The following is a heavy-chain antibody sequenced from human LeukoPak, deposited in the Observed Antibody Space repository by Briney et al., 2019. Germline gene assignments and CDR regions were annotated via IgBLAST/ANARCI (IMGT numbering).Heavy chain of an antibody. D-gene: IGHD2-8*01. CDR1: GFTFSSYE. V-gene: IGHV3-48*03. Sequence: GGSLRLSCAASGFTFSSYEMNWVRQAPGKGLEWVSYISSSGSTIYYADSVKGRFTISRDNAKNSLYLQMNSLRAEDTAVYYCARDEGLVLSISFDYWGQGTLVTVSS. J-gene: IGHJ4*02. CDR2: ISSSGSTI. CDR3: ARDEGLVLSISFDY.